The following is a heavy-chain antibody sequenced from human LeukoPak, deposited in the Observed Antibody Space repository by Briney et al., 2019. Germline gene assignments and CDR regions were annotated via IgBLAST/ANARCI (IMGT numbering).Heavy chain of an antibody. CDR1: GGSISNTNW. CDR3: AREGGPYRPLDY. Sequence: PETLSLTCGVSGGSISNTNWWTWVRQPPGKGLEWIGEVNLQGSTNYNPSLKSRVAISVDNSENHISLKLTSVTAADTAVYYCAREGGPYRPLDYSGQGTLVTVAS. J-gene: IGHJ4*02. CDR2: VNLQGST. V-gene: IGHV4-4*03.